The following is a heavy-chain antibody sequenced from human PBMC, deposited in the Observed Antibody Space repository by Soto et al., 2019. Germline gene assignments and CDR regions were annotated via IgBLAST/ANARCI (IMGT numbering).Heavy chain of an antibody. V-gene: IGHV3-23*01. CDR1: GFTFRSYA. CDR2: IVGNGGSA. Sequence: GASLRLSCAASGFTFRSYAMGWVRQGPGKWLEWISTIVGNGGSAYYADSVKGRFTISRDNSQNTLSLQMDSLSADDTAVYFCAKKGSPSGDHTNWYFDLWGRSTLVTVSS. J-gene: IGHJ2*01. D-gene: IGHD7-27*01. CDR3: AKKGSPSGDHTNWYFDL.